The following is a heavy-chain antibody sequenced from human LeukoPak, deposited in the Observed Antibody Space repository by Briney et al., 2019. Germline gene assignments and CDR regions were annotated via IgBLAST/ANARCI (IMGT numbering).Heavy chain of an antibody. CDR2: IYYTGST. J-gene: IGHJ6*02. CDR3: ARDLVGATTDHYYYYHGMDV. V-gene: IGHV4-61*01. Sequence: SETLSLTCTVSGGSVSSDSYYWSWIRQPPGKGLEWIGYIYYTGSTNYNPSLKSRVTISVDMSKNQFSLKLSSVTAADTAVYYCARDLVGATTDHYYYYHGMDVWGQGTTVTVSS. D-gene: IGHD1-26*01. CDR1: GGSVSSDSYY.